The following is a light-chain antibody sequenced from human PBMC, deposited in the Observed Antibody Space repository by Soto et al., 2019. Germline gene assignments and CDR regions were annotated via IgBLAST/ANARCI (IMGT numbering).Light chain of an antibody. V-gene: IGKV1-5*03. CDR1: QTIDSW. J-gene: IGKJ1*01. Sequence: DIQMTQSPPTLSASVGDRVTITCRASQTIDSWLAWYQQRPGKPPNLLIYKASTLASGVPSRFSGSGSGTEFTLTINSLQPDDFATYYCQQYHIYSGTFGQGTKVDIK. CDR2: KAS. CDR3: QQYHIYSGT.